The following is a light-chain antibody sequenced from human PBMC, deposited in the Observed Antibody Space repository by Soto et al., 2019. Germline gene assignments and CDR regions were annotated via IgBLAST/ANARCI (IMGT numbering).Light chain of an antibody. CDR2: GAS. V-gene: IGKV3-20*01. CDR3: QEYDSAPLT. CDR1: QSVSSSY. J-gene: IGKJ4*01. Sequence: EIVLTQSPATLSLSPGERATLSCRASQSVSSSYLAWYQQKPGQAPRLLIYGASSRATGIPDRFSGSGSGTDFTLTISRLEPEDFATYYCQEYDSAPLTFGGGTKVDIK.